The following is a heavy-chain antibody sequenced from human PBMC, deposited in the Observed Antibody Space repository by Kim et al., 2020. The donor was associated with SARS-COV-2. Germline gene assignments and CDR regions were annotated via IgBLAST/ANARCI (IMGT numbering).Heavy chain of an antibody. V-gene: IGHV5-51*01. D-gene: IGHD6-19*01. J-gene: IGHJ4*02. Sequence: YSPSFQGQVTISADKSISTAYLQWSSLKASDTAMYYCARLLYSSGWLFDYWGQGTLVTVSS. CDR3: ARLLYSSGWLFDY.